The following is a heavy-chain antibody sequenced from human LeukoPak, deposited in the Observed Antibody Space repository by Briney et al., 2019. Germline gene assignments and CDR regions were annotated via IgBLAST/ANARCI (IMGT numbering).Heavy chain of an antibody. D-gene: IGHD5-24*01. V-gene: IGHV4-59*01. CDR3: ARGGRWLQDLDY. CDR2: IYYSGST. J-gene: IGHJ4*02. CDR1: GGSISSYY. Sequence: SETLSLTCTVSGGSISSYYWSWIRQPPGKGLEWIGYIYYSGSTNYNPSLKSRVAISVDTSKNQFSLKLSSVTAADTAVYYCARGGRWLQDLDYWGQGTLVTVSS.